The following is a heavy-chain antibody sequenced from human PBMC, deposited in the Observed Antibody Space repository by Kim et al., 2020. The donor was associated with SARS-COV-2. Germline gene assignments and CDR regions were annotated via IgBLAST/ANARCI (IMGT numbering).Heavy chain of an antibody. V-gene: IGHV3-73*01. J-gene: IGHJ4*02. Sequence: SVKGRLTISRDDSKNTAYLQMNSLKTEDTAVYYCTRLDLSAVAGSGYFDYWGQGTLVTVSS. D-gene: IGHD6-19*01. CDR3: TRLDLSAVAGSGYFDY.